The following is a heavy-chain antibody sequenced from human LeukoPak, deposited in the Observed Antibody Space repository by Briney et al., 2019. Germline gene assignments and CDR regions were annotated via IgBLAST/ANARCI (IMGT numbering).Heavy chain of an antibody. J-gene: IGHJ4*02. Sequence: SETLSLTCTVSGDSISSSSYYWGWIRQPPGKGLEWIGSIYYSGSTYYSPSLKSLLTISVDTSKNQFSLRLTSVTAADTAVYYCASAPRRGSIGGLDYWGQGILVTVSS. V-gene: IGHV4-39*01. D-gene: IGHD3-10*01. CDR2: IYYSGST. CDR1: GDSISSSSYY. CDR3: ASAPRRGSIGGLDY.